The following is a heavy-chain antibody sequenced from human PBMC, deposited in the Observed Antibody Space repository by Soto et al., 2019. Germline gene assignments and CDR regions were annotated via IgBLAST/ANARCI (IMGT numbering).Heavy chain of an antibody. Sequence: PSQTLSLTCAISGDSVSSDSAAWNWIRQSPSRGLEWLGRTYYRSKWYNDYAVSVKSRITINPDTSKNQFSLQLNSVTPKDTAVYYCARGRGAAAVPYVFDIWGQETMVTFSS. CDR3: ARGRGAAAVPYVFDI. V-gene: IGHV6-1*01. CDR1: GDSVSSDSAA. J-gene: IGHJ3*02. CDR2: TYYRSKWYN. D-gene: IGHD6-13*01.